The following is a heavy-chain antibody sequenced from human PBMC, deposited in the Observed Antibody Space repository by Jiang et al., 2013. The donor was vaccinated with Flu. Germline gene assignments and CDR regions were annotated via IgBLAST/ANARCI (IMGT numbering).Heavy chain of an antibody. J-gene: IGHJ5*02. V-gene: IGHV1-24*01. CDR3: ATAGYCSSTSCSRYWFDP. Sequence: PEDGETIYAQKFQGRVTMTEDTSTDTAYMELSSLRSEDTAVYYCATAGYCSSTSCSRYWFDPWGQGTLVTVSS. D-gene: IGHD2-2*01. CDR2: PEDGET.